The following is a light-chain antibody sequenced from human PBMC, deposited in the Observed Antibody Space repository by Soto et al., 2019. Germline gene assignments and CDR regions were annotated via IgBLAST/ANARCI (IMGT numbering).Light chain of an antibody. J-gene: IGLJ1*01. CDR3: SSYASSSSYV. Sequence: QSVLTQAASVSGSPGQSITISCTGTSSDVGSYNLVSWYQQHPGKAPKLMIYEGSKRPSGVSNRFSGSKSGNTASLTISGLQAEDEADYYCSSYASSSSYVFGTGTRSPS. CDR2: EGS. CDR1: SSDVGSYNL. V-gene: IGLV2-23*01.